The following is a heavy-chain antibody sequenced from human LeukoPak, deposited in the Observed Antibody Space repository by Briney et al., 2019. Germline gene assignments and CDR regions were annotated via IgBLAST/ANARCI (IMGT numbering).Heavy chain of an antibody. J-gene: IGHJ4*02. CDR3: AKFRLAAAGPPDY. Sequence: GGSLRLSCVASGFNFNIYAMPWVRQAPGKGLEWVSTISGSVDTTYYADSVKGRFTISRDSSKNTLFLQMNNLSAEDTAIYYCAKFRLAAAGPPDYWGQGTLVTVSS. V-gene: IGHV3-23*01. D-gene: IGHD6-13*01. CDR1: GFNFNIYA. CDR2: ISGSVDTT.